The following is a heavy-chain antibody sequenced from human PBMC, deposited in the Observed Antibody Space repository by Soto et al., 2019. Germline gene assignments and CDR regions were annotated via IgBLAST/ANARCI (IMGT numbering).Heavy chain of an antibody. Sequence: LCGGSISPYYWSWIRQPPGKGLEWIGFIYYSGSTNYNPSLKSRVTISVDTSQNQFSLMLTSVTAADTAVYYCARPRSSGXXGEFDYWGQGTLVTVSS. CDR2: IYYSGST. V-gene: IGHV4-59*01. D-gene: IGHD3-22*01. CDR1: GGSISPYY. J-gene: IGHJ4*02. CDR3: ARPRSSGXXGEFDY.